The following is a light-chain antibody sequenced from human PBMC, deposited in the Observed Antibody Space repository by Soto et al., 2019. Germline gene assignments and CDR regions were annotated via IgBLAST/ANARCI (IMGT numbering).Light chain of an antibody. J-gene: IGKJ1*01. V-gene: IGKV3-15*01. CDR1: QAIRSD. Sequence: EIVMTQSPVALSVSPGERATLSCRASQAIRSDLAWYQQKPGQSPRLLIFGASIRATGIPARFSGSGSGTEFTLTIGSLQSEDCALYYCQQYNNWPGTFGQGTKVDIK. CDR2: GAS. CDR3: QQYNNWPGT.